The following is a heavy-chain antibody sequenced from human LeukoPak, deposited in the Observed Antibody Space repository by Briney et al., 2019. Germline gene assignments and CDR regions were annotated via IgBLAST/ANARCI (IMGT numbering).Heavy chain of an antibody. J-gene: IGHJ4*02. CDR2: IYYSGST. CDR3: VTYYFDSSGPKKNY. V-gene: IGHV4-31*03. Sequence: KSSETLSLTCTVSGGSISSGGYYWSWIRQHPGKGLEWIAYIYYSGSTNYNPSLKSRVAISVDTSKKQFSLKLSSVTAADTAVYYCVTYYFDSSGPKKNYWGQGTLVTVSS. CDR1: GGSISSGGYY. D-gene: IGHD3-22*01.